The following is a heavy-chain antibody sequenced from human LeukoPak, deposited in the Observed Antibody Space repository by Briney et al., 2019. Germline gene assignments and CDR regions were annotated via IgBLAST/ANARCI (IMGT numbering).Heavy chain of an antibody. J-gene: IGHJ3*02. CDR3: ARDGDYYGSGSYYWSAFDI. CDR1: GGSISSYY. D-gene: IGHD3-10*01. Sequence: SETLSLTCTVSGGSISSYYWSWIRQPPGKGLEWIGYVYYSGSTNYNPSLKSRVTISVDTSKNQFSLKLSSVTAADTAVYYCARDGDYYGSGSYYWSAFDIWGQGTMVTVSS. CDR2: VYYSGST. V-gene: IGHV4-59*12.